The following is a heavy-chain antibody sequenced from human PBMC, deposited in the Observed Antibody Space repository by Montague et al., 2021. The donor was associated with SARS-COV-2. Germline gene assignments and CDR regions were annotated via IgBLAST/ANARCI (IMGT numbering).Heavy chain of an antibody. J-gene: IGHJ4*02. CDR3: AGYYYDFWSGYYSHYYFDY. Sequence: SDTLSLTCTVSGGSISSYYWSWIRQPPGKGLEWIGYIYYSGSTNXNPSLKSRVTISVDTSKNQFSLKLSSVTAADTAVYYCAGYYYDFWSGYYSHYYFDYWGQGTLVTVSS. CDR1: GGSISSYY. D-gene: IGHD3-3*01. CDR2: IYYSGST. V-gene: IGHV4-59*07.